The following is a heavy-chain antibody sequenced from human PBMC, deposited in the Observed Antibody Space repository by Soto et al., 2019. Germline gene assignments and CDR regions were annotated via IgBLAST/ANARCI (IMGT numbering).Heavy chain of an antibody. D-gene: IGHD2-21*01. CDR2: SSESGGNR. CDR3: AKDPRLLVIVTFDS. Sequence: GGSRRLSCAASGFSFSSSVSSWFRQAPGKGLEWVSRSSESGGNRCYGASVKGRLTISRDNSTNTRYLQMNSRRAEDTAIYYCAKDPRLLVIVTFDSWGKRPRVTVSS. V-gene: IGHV3-23*01. CDR1: GFSFSSSV. J-gene: IGHJ4*02.